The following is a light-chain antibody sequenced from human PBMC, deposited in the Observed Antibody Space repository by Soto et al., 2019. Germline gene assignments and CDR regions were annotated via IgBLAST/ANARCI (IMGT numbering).Light chain of an antibody. CDR2: EVS. J-gene: IGLJ1*01. CDR3: SSYASSRTY. CDR1: SSDVGGYNY. V-gene: IGLV2-14*03. Sequence: QSALTQPASVSGSPGQSITISCTGTSSDVGGYNYVSWYQQHPGKAPKLMIYEVSNRPSGVSHRFSGSKSGNTASLTISGLQAEDEADYYCSSYASSRTYFGTGTKVTVL.